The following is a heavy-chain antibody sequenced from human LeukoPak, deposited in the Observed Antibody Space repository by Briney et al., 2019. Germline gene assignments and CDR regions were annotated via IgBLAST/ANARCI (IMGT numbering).Heavy chain of an antibody. Sequence: SETLSLTCAVYGGSFSGYYWSWIRQPPGKGLEWIGEINHSGSTNYNPSLKSRVTISVDTSKNQFSLKLSSVTAADTAVYYCARHRMVRGVITAGYYYYMDVWGKGTTVTISS. D-gene: IGHD3-10*01. CDR2: INHSGST. J-gene: IGHJ6*03. V-gene: IGHV4-34*01. CDR3: ARHRMVRGVITAGYYYYMDV. CDR1: GGSFSGYY.